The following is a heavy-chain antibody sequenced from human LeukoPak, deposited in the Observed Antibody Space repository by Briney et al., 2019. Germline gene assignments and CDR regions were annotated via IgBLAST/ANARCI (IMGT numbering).Heavy chain of an antibody. CDR1: GSTFSSYW. J-gene: IGHJ6*03. D-gene: IGHD3-3*01. CDR3: ARDKYDFWSGSYPYYMDV. Sequence: GGSLRLSCAASGSTFSSYWMHWVRQAPGKGLVWVSSISSSSSYIYYADSVKGRFTISRDNAKNSLYLQMNSLRAEDTAVYYCARDKYDFWSGSYPYYMDVWGKGTTVTVSS. CDR2: ISSSSSYI. V-gene: IGHV3-21*01.